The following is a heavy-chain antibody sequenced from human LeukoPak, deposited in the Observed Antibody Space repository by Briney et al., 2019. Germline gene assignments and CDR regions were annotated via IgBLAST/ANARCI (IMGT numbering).Heavy chain of an antibody. J-gene: IGHJ4*02. CDR1: GGSISSSSYY. Sequence: SETLSLTCTVSGGSISSSSYYWGWIRQPPGKGLEWIGSIYYSGSTYYNPSLKSRVTISVDTSKNQFSLKLSSVTAADTAVYYRARLTYSSSILDYWGQGTLVTVSS. CDR3: ARLTYSSSILDY. CDR2: IYYSGST. D-gene: IGHD6-6*01. V-gene: IGHV4-39*07.